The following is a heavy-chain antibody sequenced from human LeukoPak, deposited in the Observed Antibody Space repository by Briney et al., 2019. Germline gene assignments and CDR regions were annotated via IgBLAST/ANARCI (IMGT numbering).Heavy chain of an antibody. D-gene: IGHD1-26*01. J-gene: IGHJ4*02. Sequence: PSQTLSLTCTVSGGSISSGSYYWSWIRQPAGKGLEWIGRIYTSGSTNYNPSLKSRVIISVDTSKNQFSLKLSSVTAADTAVYYCAREGGSYQDYWGQGTLVTVSS. V-gene: IGHV4-61*02. CDR1: GGSISSGSYY. CDR3: AREGGSYQDY. CDR2: IYTSGST.